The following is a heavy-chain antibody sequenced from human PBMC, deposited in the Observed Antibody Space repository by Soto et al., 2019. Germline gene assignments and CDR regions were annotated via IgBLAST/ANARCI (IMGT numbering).Heavy chain of an antibody. CDR2: IYWDDDK. CDR1: GFSLTTSGVG. J-gene: IGHJ4*02. D-gene: IGHD3-3*01. CDR3: AHRVLRTVFGLVTTTAIYFDF. Sequence: QITLNESGPTVVRPTETLTLTCRFSGFSLTTSGVGVGWIHQSPGKAPVWLALIYWDDDKRYSASLTSRLTITKATSKNQAVLTVSDVDPTDTATYYCAHRVLRTVFGLVTTTAIYFDFWGQGTPVAVSS. V-gene: IGHV2-5*02.